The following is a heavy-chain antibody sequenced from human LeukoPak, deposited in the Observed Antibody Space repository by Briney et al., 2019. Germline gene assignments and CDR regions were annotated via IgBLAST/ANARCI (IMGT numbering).Heavy chain of an antibody. J-gene: IGHJ5*02. CDR2: INAGNGNT. V-gene: IGHV1-3*01. CDR3: ARDPHYYGSGSYRLDP. CDR1: GYTFTSYA. Sequence: ASVKASCKASGYTFTSYAMHWVRQAPGQRLEWMGWINAGNGNTKYSQKFQGRVTITRDTSASTAYMELSTLRSEDTAVYYCARDPHYYGSGSYRLDPWGQGTLVTVSS. D-gene: IGHD3-10*01.